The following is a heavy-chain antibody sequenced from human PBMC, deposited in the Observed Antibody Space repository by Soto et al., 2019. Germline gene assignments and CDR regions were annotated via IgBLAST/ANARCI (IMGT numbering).Heavy chain of an antibody. CDR1: GGTLSSYA. Sequence: SVKVSCKASGGTLSSYAISWVRQAPGQGLEWMGGIIPIFGTANYAQKFQGRVTITADESTSTAYMELSSLRSEDTAVYYCARKFADYYYGMDVWGQGTTVTVSS. J-gene: IGHJ6*02. CDR2: IIPIFGTA. CDR3: ARKFADYYYGMDV. V-gene: IGHV1-69*13. D-gene: IGHD2-21*01.